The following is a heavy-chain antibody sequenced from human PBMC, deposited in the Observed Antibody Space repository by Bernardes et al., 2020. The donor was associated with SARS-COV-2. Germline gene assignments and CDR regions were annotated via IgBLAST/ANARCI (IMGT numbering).Heavy chain of an antibody. CDR1: GYTFTSYG. CDR2: ISAYNGNT. D-gene: IGHD3-3*01. Sequence: ASAKVSCKASGYTFTSYGISWVRQAPGQGLEWMGWISAYNGNTNYAQKLQGRVTMTTDTSTSTAYMELRSLRSDDTAVYYCARGDYTIFGVDRYYYGMDVWGQGTTVTVSS. V-gene: IGHV1-18*01. CDR3: ARGDYTIFGVDRYYYGMDV. J-gene: IGHJ6*02.